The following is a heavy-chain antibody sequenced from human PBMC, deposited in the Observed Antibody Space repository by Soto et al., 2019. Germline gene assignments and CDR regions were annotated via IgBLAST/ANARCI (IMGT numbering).Heavy chain of an antibody. CDR2: IWYDGSDK. CDR1: GFSFSSNA. V-gene: IGHV3-33*01. CDR3: ASGSNWNVYSYYGMDV. Sequence: QVQLVESGGGVVQPGGSLRLSCAASGFSFSSNAMHWVRQAPVKGLEWVAVIWYDGSDKYYVDSVKGRFTISRDNSNHSLYLTMNSLSAADTAVYYCASGSNWNVYSYYGMDVWGQGTTVTVSS. D-gene: IGHD1-1*01. J-gene: IGHJ6*02.